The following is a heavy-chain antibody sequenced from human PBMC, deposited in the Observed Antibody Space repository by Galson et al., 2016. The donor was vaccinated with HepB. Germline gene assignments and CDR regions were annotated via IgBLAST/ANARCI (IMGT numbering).Heavy chain of an antibody. V-gene: IGHV3-48*02. CDR1: GFPFTSFS. J-gene: IGHJ4*02. CDR3: ARDRDWAFDY. Sequence: SLRLSCAASGFPFTSFSMNWVRQAPGKGLEWVSYISINSDNKRYIDSVMGRFFISRDNVRNSMYLQMNSLRDEDTAVYYCARDRDWAFDYWGQGVLVTVSS. D-gene: IGHD3/OR15-3a*01. CDR2: ISINSDNK.